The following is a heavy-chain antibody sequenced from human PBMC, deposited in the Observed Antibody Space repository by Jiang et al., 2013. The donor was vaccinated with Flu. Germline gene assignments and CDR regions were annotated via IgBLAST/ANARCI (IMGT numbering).Heavy chain of an antibody. J-gene: IGHJ5*02. D-gene: IGHD3-22*01. CDR3: ARDRSMYYFDSGGSNYFDP. CDR2: VYHSGTT. V-gene: IGHV4-38-2*02. CDR1: DYSISSGYY. Sequence: GSGLVKPSETLSLTCTVSDYSISSGYYWGWIRQPPGKGLEWIGSVYHSGTTYYNPSFKSRVTISVDTSKNQFSLKLSSVTAADTAVYFCARDRSMYYFDSGGSNYFDPWGQGTLVTVSS.